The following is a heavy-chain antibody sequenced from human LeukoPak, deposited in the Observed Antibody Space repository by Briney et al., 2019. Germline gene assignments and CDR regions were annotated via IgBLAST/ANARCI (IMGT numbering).Heavy chain of an antibody. Sequence: SGGSLRLSCAASGFPFNSHGMHWVRQAPGKGLEWLAVISYEGSKQYYADSVKGRFTISRDNSKNTLYLQMNSLRAEDTAVYYCARVTDRYHGSGPLGYWGQGTLVTVSS. CDR3: ARVTDRYHGSGPLGY. D-gene: IGHD6-19*01. CDR1: GFPFNSHG. V-gene: IGHV3-30*03. CDR2: ISYEGSKQ. J-gene: IGHJ4*02.